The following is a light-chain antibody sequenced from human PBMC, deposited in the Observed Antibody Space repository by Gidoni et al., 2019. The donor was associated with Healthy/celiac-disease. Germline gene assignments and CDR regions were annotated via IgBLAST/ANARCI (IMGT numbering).Light chain of an antibody. V-gene: IGKV3-20*01. CDR3: QQYGSSVSIT. CDR1: QSVSSSY. Sequence: EIVLTQSPGTLSLSPGERATLSCRASQSVSSSYLAWYQQTPGQAPRLLIYGASSRATGSPDRFSGSGSGTDFTLTISRLEPEDFAVYYCQQYGSSVSITFGQXTRLEIK. CDR2: GAS. J-gene: IGKJ5*01.